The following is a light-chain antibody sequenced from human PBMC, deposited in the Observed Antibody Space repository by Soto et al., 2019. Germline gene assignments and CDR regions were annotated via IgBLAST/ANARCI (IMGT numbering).Light chain of an antibody. J-gene: IGLJ1*01. Sequence: QSVLTQPASVSGSPGQSITISCTGTSSDVGGYNYVSWYQQHPGKAPKLMIYDVSNRPSGVSNRFSGSKSGNTASLTISGLQAEDEADYHCSSYTSSSTLEVFGPGTKVTVL. CDR1: SSDVGGYNY. CDR3: SSYTSSSTLEV. CDR2: DVS. V-gene: IGLV2-14*01.